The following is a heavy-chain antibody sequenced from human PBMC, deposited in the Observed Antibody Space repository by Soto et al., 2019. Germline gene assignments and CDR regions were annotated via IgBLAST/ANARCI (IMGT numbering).Heavy chain of an antibody. CDR2: MNPNSGNT. CDR1: GYTFTSYD. CDR3: ARTYCINGVCYTDDIFDY. V-gene: IGHV1-8*01. J-gene: IGHJ4*02. Sequence: ASVKVSCKASGYTFTSYDINWVRQATGQGLEWMGWMNPNSGNTGYAQKFQGRVTMTRNTSIRTAYMELSSLRSEDTAVYYCARTYCINGVCYTDDIFDYWGQGTLVTVSS. D-gene: IGHD2-8*01.